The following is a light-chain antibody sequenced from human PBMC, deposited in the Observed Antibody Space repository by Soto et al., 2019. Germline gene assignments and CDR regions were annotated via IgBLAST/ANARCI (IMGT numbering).Light chain of an antibody. Sequence: EVVLTQSPGSLSLSTGDRPSLSCSATHSFSSSYVACYQQTAGAAPRLLIYAASSRATGIPERFSGRGSGTEFTLTIRSLDPDDFGMYCCQHHAGSPAFDQGTKVDIK. V-gene: IGKV3-20*01. CDR2: AAS. J-gene: IGKJ1*01. CDR1: HSFSSSY. CDR3: QHHAGSPA.